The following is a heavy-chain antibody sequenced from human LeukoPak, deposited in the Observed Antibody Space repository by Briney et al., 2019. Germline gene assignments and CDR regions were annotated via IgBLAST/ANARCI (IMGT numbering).Heavy chain of an antibody. J-gene: IGHJ4*02. Sequence: GGSLRLSCAASGFTFDDYAMHWVRQAPGKGLEWVSGISWNSGSIGYADSVKGRFTISRDNAKNSLYLQMDSLRAEDTALYYCAKGKGYGLRGIDYWGQGTLVTVSS. CDR1: GFTFDDYA. D-gene: IGHD5-18*01. CDR2: ISWNSGSI. V-gene: IGHV3-9*01. CDR3: AKGKGYGLRGIDY.